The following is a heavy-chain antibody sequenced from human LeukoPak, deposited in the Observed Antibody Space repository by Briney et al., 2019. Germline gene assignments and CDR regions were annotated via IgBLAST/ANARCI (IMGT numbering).Heavy chain of an antibody. CDR1: GFTVSSNY. D-gene: IGHD1-26*01. Sequence: PGGSLRLSCAASGFTVSSNYMSWVRQAPGKGLEWVSAIYTGGSTYYADSVKGRFTISRDNSKNTLYLQMNSLRAEDTAVYYCASGDGSYYSLDYWGQGTLVTVSS. V-gene: IGHV3-53*01. CDR3: ASGDGSYYSLDY. CDR2: IYTGGST. J-gene: IGHJ4*02.